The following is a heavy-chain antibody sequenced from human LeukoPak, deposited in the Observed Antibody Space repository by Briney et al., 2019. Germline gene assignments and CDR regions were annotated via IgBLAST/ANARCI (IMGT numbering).Heavy chain of an antibody. CDR1: GFTFTSSA. V-gene: IGHV1-58*01. D-gene: IGHD3-22*01. CDR2: IVVGSGNT. Sequence: SVKVSCKASGFTFTSSAVQWVRQARGQRLEWIGWIVVGSGNTNYAQKFQERVTITRDMSTSTAYMELSSLRSEDTAVYYCAAETYYYDSSGPPWGQGTLATVSS. CDR3: AAETYYYDSSGPP. J-gene: IGHJ5*02.